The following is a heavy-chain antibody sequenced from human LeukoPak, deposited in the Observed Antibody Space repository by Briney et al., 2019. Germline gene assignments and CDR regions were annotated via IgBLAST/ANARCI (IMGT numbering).Heavy chain of an antibody. CDR1: GGSISSYY. V-gene: IGHV4-59*01. J-gene: IGHJ6*03. Sequence: SETLSLTCTVSGGSISSYYWSWIRQPPGKGLEWIGYIYYSGSTSYNPSLKSRVTISVDTSKNQFSLKLSSVTAADTAVYYCARGMVYEAYYYYYMDVWGKGTTVTVSS. CDR3: ARGMVYEAYYYYYMDV. CDR2: IYYSGST. D-gene: IGHD2-8*01.